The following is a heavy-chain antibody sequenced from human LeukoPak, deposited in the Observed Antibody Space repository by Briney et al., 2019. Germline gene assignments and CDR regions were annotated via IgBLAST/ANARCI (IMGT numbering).Heavy chain of an antibody. D-gene: IGHD3-10*01. J-gene: IGHJ4*02. CDR1: GFTFSSCG. V-gene: IGHV3-30*02. CDR2: IWYDGNNK. CDR3: AKDPLQYGSGSYYFDY. Sequence: GGSLRLSCAASGFTFSSCGMHWVRQAPGKGLEWVAFIWYDGNNKYYADSVKGRFTISRDSSKNTLYLRMNSLRAEDTAVYYCAKDPLQYGSGSYYFDYWGQGTLVTVSS.